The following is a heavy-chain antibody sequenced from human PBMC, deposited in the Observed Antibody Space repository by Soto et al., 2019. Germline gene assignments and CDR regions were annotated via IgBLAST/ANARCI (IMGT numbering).Heavy chain of an antibody. CDR1: GFTFSNAW. D-gene: IGHD1-26*01. CDR3: STSCIVGATMDSFDI. V-gene: IGHV3-15*01. Sequence: GGSLRLSCAASGFTFSNAWMSWDRQAPGKGLEWVGRIKSKTDGGTTAYAAPVKGRFTISRDDSKNTLYRQMNSLKTEDTSLYYCSTSCIVGATMDSFDIWGQGTMVTVSS. J-gene: IGHJ3*02. CDR2: IKSKTDGGTT.